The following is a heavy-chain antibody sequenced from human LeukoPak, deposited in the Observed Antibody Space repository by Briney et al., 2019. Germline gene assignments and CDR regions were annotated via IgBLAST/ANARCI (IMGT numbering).Heavy chain of an antibody. D-gene: IGHD2-2*01. CDR2: IKQDGSDI. CDR1: GFTFSRYW. Sequence: AGGSLRLSCAASGFTFSRYWMSWVRQAPGKGLEWVANIKQDGSDIYYVDSVKGRFTISRDNTKNSLFLQMDSLRAEDTAVYYCARNPYLVEVPVAGVPDSWGQGTLVTVSS. V-gene: IGHV3-7*01. CDR3: ARNPYLVEVPVAGVPDS. J-gene: IGHJ4*02.